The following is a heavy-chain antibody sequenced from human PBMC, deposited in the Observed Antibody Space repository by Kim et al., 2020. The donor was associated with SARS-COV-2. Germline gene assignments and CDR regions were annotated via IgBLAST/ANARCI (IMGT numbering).Heavy chain of an antibody. D-gene: IGHD2-15*01. J-gene: IGHJ4*02. CDR1: GGTFSSYA. Sequence: SVKVSCKASGGTFSSYAISWVRQAPGQGLEWMGGIIPIFGTANYAQKFQGRVTITADESTSTAYMELSSLRSEDTAVYYCARSGGSGGYYFDYWGQGTLVTVSS. CDR2: IIPIFGTA. V-gene: IGHV1-69*13. CDR3: ARSGGSGGYYFDY.